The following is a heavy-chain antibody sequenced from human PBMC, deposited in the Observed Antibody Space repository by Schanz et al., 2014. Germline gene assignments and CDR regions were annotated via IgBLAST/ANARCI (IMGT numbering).Heavy chain of an antibody. D-gene: IGHD3-10*01. Sequence: QVQLVESGGGLVKPGGSLRLSCSASGFIFRDYYMTWIRQAPGQGLEWISSISGSGDSTDYADSVRGRFTISRDYGRNSVYLEMNSLTAEDPAVYSCAPNFYGSGIAAPGGEGTLVPVSS. J-gene: IGHJ5*02. V-gene: IGHV3-11*06. CDR1: GFIFRDYY. CDR3: APNFYGSGIAAP. CDR2: ISGSGDST.